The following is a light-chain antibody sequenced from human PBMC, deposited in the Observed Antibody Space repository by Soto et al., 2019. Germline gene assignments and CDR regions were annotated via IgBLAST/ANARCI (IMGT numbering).Light chain of an antibody. Sequence: QSALAPPASVSGSPGQSITISCTGTSSDIGRYKFVSWFQQHPGKAPKLLIFEGTNRPSGVSNRFSGSKSGNTASLTISGLQAEDEAIYFCSSSTNTNTLVIFGGGTKVTVL. J-gene: IGLJ2*01. CDR2: EGT. V-gene: IGLV2-14*01. CDR3: SSSTNTNTLVI. CDR1: SSDIGRYKF.